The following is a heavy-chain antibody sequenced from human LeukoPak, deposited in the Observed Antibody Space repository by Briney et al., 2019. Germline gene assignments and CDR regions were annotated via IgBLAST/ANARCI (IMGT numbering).Heavy chain of an antibody. Sequence: SETLSLTCAVYGGSFSGYYWSWIRQPPGKGLEWIGEINHSGSTNYNPSLKSRVTISADTSKNQFSLKLSSVTAADTAVYYCARLSSTIVVVPATILRYNWFDPWGQGTLVTVSS. D-gene: IGHD2-2*02. J-gene: IGHJ5*02. CDR2: INHSGST. CDR1: GGSFSGYY. CDR3: ARLSSTIVVVPATILRYNWFDP. V-gene: IGHV4-34*01.